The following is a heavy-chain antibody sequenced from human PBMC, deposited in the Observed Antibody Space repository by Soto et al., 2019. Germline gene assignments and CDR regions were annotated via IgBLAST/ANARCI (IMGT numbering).Heavy chain of an antibody. CDR2: INPNSGAT. CDR3: AREARHVVDSDFRAAYFTYCDQ. CDR1: GYTFTGHY. V-gene: IGHV1-2*04. Sequence: QVQLVQSGAEVRKPGASVRVSCKASGYTFTGHYIHWVRQAPGQGLEWMGWINPNSGATNYAQKFKDWTSMPRDTSISAAYMELTSLRSHATAVYYCAREARHVVDSDFRAAYFTYCDQWGQGTLVTVSS. D-gene: IGHD3-3*01. J-gene: IGHJ4*02.